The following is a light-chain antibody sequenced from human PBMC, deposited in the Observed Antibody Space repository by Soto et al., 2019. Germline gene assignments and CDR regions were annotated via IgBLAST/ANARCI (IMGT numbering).Light chain of an antibody. CDR2: DVS. Sequence: QSALTQPRSVSGSPGQSVTISCTGTSSDVGGYNYVSWYQQHPGKAPKLMIYDVSKRPSGVPDRFSGSKSGNTASLTISWLQAEDEADYYCCSYAGSYPVFGGGTKLTVL. J-gene: IGLJ2*01. CDR3: CSYAGSYPV. CDR1: SSDVGGYNY. V-gene: IGLV2-11*01.